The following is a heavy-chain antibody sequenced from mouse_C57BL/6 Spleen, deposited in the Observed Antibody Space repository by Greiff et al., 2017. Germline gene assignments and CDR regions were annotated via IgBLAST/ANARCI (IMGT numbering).Heavy chain of an antibody. CDR2: IRSGGSYT. Sequence: EVKLVESGGDLVKPGGSLKLSCAASGFTFSSYGMSWVRQTPDKRLEWVATIRSGGSYTDYPDSVKGRFTISTDKAKNTLYLQMSSLKSEDTAMFSCANHDWDEAWFSYWGQGTLVTVSA. CDR3: ANHDWDEAWFSY. D-gene: IGHD4-1*01. CDR1: GFTFSSYG. V-gene: IGHV5-6*02. J-gene: IGHJ3*01.